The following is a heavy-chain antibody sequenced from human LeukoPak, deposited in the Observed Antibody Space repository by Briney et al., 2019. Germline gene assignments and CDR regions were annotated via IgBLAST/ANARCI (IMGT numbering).Heavy chain of an antibody. D-gene: IGHD1-26*01. CDR2: ITRPGSST. J-gene: IGHJ5*02. V-gene: IGHV3-23*01. CDR1: GFTFSTYS. Sequence: GGSLRLSCAASGFTFSTYSMNWVRQAPGKGLEWVSTITRPGSSTYYSDSVKGRFTISRDSARNTLFLQMNGLRLDDSAIYYCAKDVGGRLGPWGQGALVTVSS. CDR3: AKDVGGRLGP.